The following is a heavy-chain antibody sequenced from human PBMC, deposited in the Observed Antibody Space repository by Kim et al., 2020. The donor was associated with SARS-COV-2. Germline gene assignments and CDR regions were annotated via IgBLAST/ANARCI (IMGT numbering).Heavy chain of an antibody. J-gene: IGHJ5*02. D-gene: IGHD5-12*01. CDR2: KYYRSKGSN. Sequence: SQTLSLTCAISGDSVSGNSAAWNWIRQSPSRGLEWLGRKYYRSKGSNDYAVSVKSRISINPDTSKNQFSLQLNSVTPEDTAVYYCARGSGYDYWFDPWGQGTLVTVSS. V-gene: IGHV6-1*01. CDR3: ARGSGYDYWFDP. CDR1: GDSVSGNSAA.